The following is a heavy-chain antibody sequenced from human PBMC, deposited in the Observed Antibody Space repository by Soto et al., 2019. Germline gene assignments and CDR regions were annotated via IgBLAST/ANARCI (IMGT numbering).Heavy chain of an antibody. CDR1: GDSISRSHW. Sequence: QVQLQESGPGLVRPSGALSVTCAVSGDSISRSHWWSWVRQSPGKGLEWIGEISHSGITNYNPSLKSRLTISGDKSKNQLSLKLTSVTAADTAVYYCAIVRYDRRGFDHWGQGTLVSVSS. D-gene: IGHD3-22*01. J-gene: IGHJ4*02. CDR3: AIVRYDRRGFDH. V-gene: IGHV4-4*02. CDR2: ISHSGIT.